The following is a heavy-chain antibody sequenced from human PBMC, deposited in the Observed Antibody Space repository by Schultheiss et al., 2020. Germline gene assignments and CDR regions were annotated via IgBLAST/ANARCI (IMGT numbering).Heavy chain of an antibody. V-gene: IGHV4-59*12. J-gene: IGHJ4*02. CDR3: ARSPVYGSGSYIAGSGIDY. CDR1: GGSFSGYY. CDR2: IYYSGST. D-gene: IGHD3-10*01. Sequence: SQTLSLTCAVYGGSFSGYYWSWIRQPPEKGLEWIGYIYYSGSTKYNPSLKSRVTISVDTSKNQFSLKLSSVTAADTAVYYCARSPVYGSGSYIAGSGIDYWGQGTLVNVSS.